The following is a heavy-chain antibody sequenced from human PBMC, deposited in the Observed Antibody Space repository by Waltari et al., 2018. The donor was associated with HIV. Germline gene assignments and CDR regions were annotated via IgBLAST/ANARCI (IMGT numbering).Heavy chain of an antibody. Sequence: QVQLQESGPGLVKPSATLSLTCTVSGGSIRSYHWIWTPQPAGKGLEWVGRIYTSGTTTYNPALRSRVTMSVDTSKNQFSLKLSSVTAADTAVYYCARQFTTGTTIYHYYYGMDVWGQGTTVTVSS. CDR1: GGSIRSYH. CDR3: ARQFTTGTTIYHYYYGMDV. D-gene: IGHD1-1*01. J-gene: IGHJ6*02. CDR2: IYTSGTT. V-gene: IGHV4-4*07.